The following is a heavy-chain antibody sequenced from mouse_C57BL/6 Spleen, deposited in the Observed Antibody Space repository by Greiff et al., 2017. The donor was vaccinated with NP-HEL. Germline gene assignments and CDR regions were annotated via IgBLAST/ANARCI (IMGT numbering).Heavy chain of an antibody. CDR2: INPSSGYT. CDR3: ARRSPYDVGAMDY. J-gene: IGHJ4*01. D-gene: IGHD2-12*01. Sequence: VQLQQSGAELARPGASVKMSCKASGYTFTSYTMHWVKQRPGQGLEWIGNINPSSGYTKYNQKFKDKATLTADKSSSTAYMQLSSLTSEDSAVYYCARRSPYDVGAMDYWGQGTSVTVSS. CDR1: GYTFTSYT. V-gene: IGHV1-4*01.